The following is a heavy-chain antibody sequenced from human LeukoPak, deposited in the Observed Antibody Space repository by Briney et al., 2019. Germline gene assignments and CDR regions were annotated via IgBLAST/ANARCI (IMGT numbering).Heavy chain of an antibody. Sequence: KGGESLKISCKGSGYSFTSYWIGWVRQMPGKGLEWMGIIYPGDSDTRYSPSFQGQVTISADKSISTAYLQWSSLKASGTAMYYCARTLVLGYSYGYTDYGMDVWGQGTTVTVSS. CDR2: IYPGDSDT. CDR1: GYSFTSYW. CDR3: ARTLVLGYSYGYTDYGMDV. V-gene: IGHV5-51*01. J-gene: IGHJ6*02. D-gene: IGHD5-18*01.